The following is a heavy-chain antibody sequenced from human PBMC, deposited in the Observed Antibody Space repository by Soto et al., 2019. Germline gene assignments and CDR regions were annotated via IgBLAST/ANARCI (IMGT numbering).Heavy chain of an antibody. Sequence: ASVKVSCKASGYTFTGYYMHWVRQAPGQGLEWMGWINPNSGGTNYAQKFQGWVTMTRDTSISTAYMELSRLRSDDTAVYYCARDRIAAQRLEGEGYYYYMDVWGKGTTVTVSS. J-gene: IGHJ6*03. CDR1: GYTFTGYY. V-gene: IGHV1-2*04. CDR2: INPNSGGT. CDR3: ARDRIAAQRLEGEGYYYYMDV. D-gene: IGHD6-25*01.